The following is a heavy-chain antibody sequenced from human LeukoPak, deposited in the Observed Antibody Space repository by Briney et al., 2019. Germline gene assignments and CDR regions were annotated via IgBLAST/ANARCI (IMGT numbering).Heavy chain of an antibody. V-gene: IGHV4-59*08. D-gene: IGHD6-13*01. Sequence: PSETLSLTCTVSGGSISSFYWSWIRQPPGKGLEWIGYIYSSGSTNYNPSLTSRVTISVDTSKNQFSLKLSSVTAADTAVYYCARHHAGGSWYSTWGQGTPVTVSS. CDR1: GGSISSFY. CDR3: ARHHAGGSWYST. CDR2: IYSSGST. J-gene: IGHJ4*02.